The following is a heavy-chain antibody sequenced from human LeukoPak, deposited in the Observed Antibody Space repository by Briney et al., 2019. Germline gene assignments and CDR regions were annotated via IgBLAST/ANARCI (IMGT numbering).Heavy chain of an antibody. Sequence: SETLSLTCTVSGGSISSSYWTWIRQPPGKGLEWLGYIYYSGSTNYNPSLKSRVTISVDTSKNQFSLNLSSVTAADTAVYYCASAIAEDFYYYYMDVWGKGTTVTVSS. J-gene: IGHJ6*03. D-gene: IGHD1-14*01. CDR2: IYYSGST. CDR3: ASAIAEDFYYYYMDV. CDR1: GGSISSSY. V-gene: IGHV4-59*01.